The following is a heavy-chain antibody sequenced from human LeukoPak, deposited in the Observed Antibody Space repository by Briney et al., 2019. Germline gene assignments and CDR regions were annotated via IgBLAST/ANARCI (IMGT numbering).Heavy chain of an antibody. CDR1: GFIVNTNY. CDR3: ARDSYGDANFDS. CDR2: IYADGNT. J-gene: IGHJ4*02. V-gene: IGHV3-53*01. D-gene: IGHD4-17*01. Sequence: GGSLRLSCAASGFIVNTNYMTWVRQAPGRGLEWVSFIYADGNTYYADSVKGRFTISRDISKNAVYLQMNSLRAEDAAVYYCARDSYGDANFDSWGQGTLVTVSS.